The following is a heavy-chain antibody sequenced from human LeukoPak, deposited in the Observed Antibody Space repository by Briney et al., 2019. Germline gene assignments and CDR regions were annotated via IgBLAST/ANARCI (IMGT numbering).Heavy chain of an antibody. V-gene: IGHV3-23*01. CDR3: AKVQGYSGGPFDY. J-gene: IGHJ4*02. CDR2: ISGSGGST. D-gene: IGHD5-12*01. Sequence: PGGSLRLSCAASGFTFSSYAMSWVRQAPGKGLEWVSAISGSGGSTYYADSVKGRFTISRDNSKNTLYLQMNSLRAEDTAVYCCAKVQGYSGGPFDYWGQGTLVTVSS. CDR1: GFTFSSYA.